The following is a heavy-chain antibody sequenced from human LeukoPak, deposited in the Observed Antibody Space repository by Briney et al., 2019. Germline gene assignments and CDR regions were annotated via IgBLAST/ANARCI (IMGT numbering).Heavy chain of an antibody. CDR3: ARAGPAAMFAY. CDR1: GGSISSSNW. CDR2: IYHSGST. D-gene: IGHD2-2*01. Sequence: SGTLSLTCAVSGGSISSSNWWSWVRQPPGKGLEWIGEIYHSGSTNYNPSLNSRVTISVDKSKTQYSLKLSSVTAADTAVYYCARAGPAAMFAYWGQGTLVTVSS. V-gene: IGHV4-4*02. J-gene: IGHJ4*02.